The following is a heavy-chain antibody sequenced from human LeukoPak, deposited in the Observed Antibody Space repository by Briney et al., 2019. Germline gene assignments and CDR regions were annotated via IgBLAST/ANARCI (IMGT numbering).Heavy chain of an antibody. CDR2: LSYDGSNK. CDR1: GFTFSTYA. D-gene: IGHD2-2*01. V-gene: IGHV3-30*04. Sequence: GGSLRLSCAASGFTFSTYAIHWVRQAPGKGLEWVAVLSYDGSNKYYADSVKGRFTISRDNSKNTLYLQMNSLRAEDTAVYYCAKGILPAATVGYFDYWGQGTLVTVSS. J-gene: IGHJ4*02. CDR3: AKGILPAATVGYFDY.